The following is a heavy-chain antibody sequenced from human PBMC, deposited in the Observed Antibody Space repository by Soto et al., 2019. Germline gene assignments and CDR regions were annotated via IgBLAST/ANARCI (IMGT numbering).Heavy chain of an antibody. V-gene: IGHV5-51*01. J-gene: IGHJ4*02. Sequence: PGESLKISCNGSGDSFTSYWSAWVRQVPGKGLELMGVIYPGDSDIRYSPSFQGQVTISADKSISTAYLQWSSLKASDSAMYFCARHYYYDSSYYYPTNTHLPLDYWGQGTLVTVSS. D-gene: IGHD3-22*01. CDR2: IYPGDSDI. CDR1: GDSFTSYW. CDR3: ARHYYYDSSYYYPTNTHLPLDY.